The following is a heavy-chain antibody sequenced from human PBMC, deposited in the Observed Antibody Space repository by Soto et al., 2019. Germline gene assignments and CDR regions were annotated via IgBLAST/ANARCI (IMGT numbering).Heavy chain of an antibody. V-gene: IGHV3-23*01. CDR1: GFTFSSYV. Sequence: SGGSLRLSCAASGFTFSSYVMSWVRQAPGKGLEWVSTISGSGASIYYAGSVKGRFTISRDNSKNTLYLQMNSLRAEDTALYYCAKATHNAEKIYCTVTSCAPEYFPDCGQGTLVTVSS. CDR2: ISGSGASI. D-gene: IGHD2-8*02. CDR3: AKATHNAEKIYCTVTSCAPEYFPD. J-gene: IGHJ1*01.